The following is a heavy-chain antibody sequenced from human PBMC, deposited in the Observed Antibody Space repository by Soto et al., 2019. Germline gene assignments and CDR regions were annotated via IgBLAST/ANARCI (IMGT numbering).Heavy chain of an antibody. J-gene: IGHJ4*02. CDR1: GLTFSSFA. CDR2: ISGSGGNI. D-gene: IGHD3-10*01. CDR3: AKDRTFGPLVFDY. Sequence: EVQLLESGGGLVQPGGSLRLSCAASGLTFSSFAMNWVRQAPGKGLEWVSGISGSGGNIYYAESVKGRFTISRDNSKNTLYLQMNSLRADDTAVYYCAKDRTFGPLVFDYWGQGTLVTVSS. V-gene: IGHV3-23*01.